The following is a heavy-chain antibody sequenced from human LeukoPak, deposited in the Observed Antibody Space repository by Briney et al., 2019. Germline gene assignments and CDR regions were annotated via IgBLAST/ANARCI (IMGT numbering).Heavy chain of an antibody. J-gene: IGHJ4*02. Sequence: PSETLSLTCTVSGGSISSYYWSWVRQPPGKGLEWIGYIYYSGRTNYNPSLKSRVTISVDTSKNQFSLKLRSVTAADTAVYYCARLSWGGWYYFDYWGQGTLVTVSS. V-gene: IGHV4-59*01. D-gene: IGHD6-19*01. CDR2: IYYSGRT. CDR3: ARLSWGGWYYFDY. CDR1: GGSISSYY.